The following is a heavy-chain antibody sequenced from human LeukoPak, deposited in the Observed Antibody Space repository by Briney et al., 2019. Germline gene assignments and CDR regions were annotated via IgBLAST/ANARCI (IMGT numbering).Heavy chain of an antibody. CDR2: IYPGDSDT. CDR3: ARPSSGSHSDGAFDI. D-gene: IGHD1-26*01. V-gene: IGHV5-51*01. J-gene: IGHJ3*02. Sequence: GESLKISCKGSGYSFTSYWIGWVRQMPGKGLEWMGIIYPGDSDTRYSPSFQGQVTISADKSISTAYLQWSSLKASDTAMYYCARPSSGSHSDGAFDIWGQGTMVTVSS. CDR1: GYSFTSYW.